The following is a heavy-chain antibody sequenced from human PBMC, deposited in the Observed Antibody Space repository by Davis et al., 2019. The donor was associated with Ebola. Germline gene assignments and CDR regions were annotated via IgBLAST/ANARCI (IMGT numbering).Heavy chain of an antibody. CDR2: IQYDGSFE. CDR3: AILGIAAASPLNEAFDV. CDR1: GFTFSNYG. Sequence: GESLKISCVGSGFTFSNYGIHWVRQAQGKGLEWVSFIQYDGSFEYYKDSVKGQFTISRDDAKNTAFLQINSLRREDAALYYCAILGIAAASPLNEAFDVWGQGTMVTLSS. D-gene: IGHD6-25*01. J-gene: IGHJ3*01. V-gene: IGHV3-30*02.